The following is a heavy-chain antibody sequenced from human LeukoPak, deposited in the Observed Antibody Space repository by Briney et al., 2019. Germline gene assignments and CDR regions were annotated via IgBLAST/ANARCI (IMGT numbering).Heavy chain of an antibody. V-gene: IGHV4-4*07. D-gene: IGHD5-18*01. J-gene: IGHJ3*02. CDR3: ARGFGTAMDNAFDI. Sequence: SETLSLTCTVSGGSISSYYWSWIRQPAGKGLEWIGRIYTSGSTNYNPSLKSRVTMSVDTSKNQFSLKLSSVTAADTAVYYCARGFGTAMDNAFDIWGQGTMVTVSP. CDR1: GGSISSYY. CDR2: IYTSGST.